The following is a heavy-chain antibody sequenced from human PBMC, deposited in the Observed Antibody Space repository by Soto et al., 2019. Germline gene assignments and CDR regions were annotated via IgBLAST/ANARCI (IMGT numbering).Heavy chain of an antibody. CDR3: TRVRQLGLDY. J-gene: IGHJ4*02. CDR2: ISSGSSTI. V-gene: IGHV3-48*02. Sequence: EVQLVDSGGGLVQPGESLRLSCAASGFTFSSYSMIWVRQAPGKGLEWVSYISSGSSTIYYADSVKGRFTVSRDNVKNSLYLQMNSLRDEDTAVYYCTRVRQLGLDYWGQGTLVTVSS. CDR1: GFTFSSYS. D-gene: IGHD1-1*01.